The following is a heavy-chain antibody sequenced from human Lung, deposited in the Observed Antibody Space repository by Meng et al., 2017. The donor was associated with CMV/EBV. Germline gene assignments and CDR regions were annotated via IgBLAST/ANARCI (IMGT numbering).Heavy chain of an antibody. V-gene: IGHV4-34*13. CDR1: FRCYS. J-gene: IGHJ4*02. Sequence: FRCYSSSWLRPPPGKGLELLGEINHSGSTHSHPSLKSRVTISVDTSQNQFSLKLSSVTAADTAVYYCARGPPLIGYCSSTSCYGIRYWGQGTLVTVSS. CDR3: ARGPPLIGYCSSTSCYGIRY. D-gene: IGHD2-2*01. CDR2: INHSGST.